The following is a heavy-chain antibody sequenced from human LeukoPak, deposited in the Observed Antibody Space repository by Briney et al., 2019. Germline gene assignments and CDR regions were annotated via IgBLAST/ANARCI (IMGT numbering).Heavy chain of an antibody. D-gene: IGHD2-15*01. V-gene: IGHV1-18*01. CDR3: ARAMTVVVAATLHY. J-gene: IGHJ4*02. CDR2: ISAYNGNT. CDR1: GYTFTSYG. Sequence: ASVKVSCKASGYTFTSYGISWVRQAPGQGLEWMGWISAYNGNTNYAQKLQGRVTMTTDTSTSTAYMELSRLRSDDTAVYYCARAMTVVVAATLHYWGQGTLVTVSS.